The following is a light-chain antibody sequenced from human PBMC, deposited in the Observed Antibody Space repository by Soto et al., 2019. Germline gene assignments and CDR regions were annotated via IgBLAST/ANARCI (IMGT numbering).Light chain of an antibody. V-gene: IGLV2-14*03. CDR3: SSYTTSRSYV. J-gene: IGLJ1*01. Sequence: QSLLTQPASVSGSPGQSITISCTGTSSDVGDYIYVSWYQHHPGKAPKLMIYDVTNRPSGVSNRFSGSKSGNTASLTISGLQAEDEADYYCSSYTTSRSYVFGTGTKVTVL. CDR2: DVT. CDR1: SSDVGDYIY.